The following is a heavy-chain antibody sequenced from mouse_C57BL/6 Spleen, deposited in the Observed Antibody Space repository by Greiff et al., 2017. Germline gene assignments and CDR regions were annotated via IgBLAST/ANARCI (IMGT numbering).Heavy chain of an antibody. Sequence: QVHVKQPGAELVKPGASVKLSCKASGYTFTSYWMHWVKQRPGRGLEWIGRIDPNSGGTKYNEKFKSKATLTVDKPSSTAYMQLSSLTSEDSAVYYCARAHSSGYAMDYWGQGTSVTVSS. CDR3: ARAHSSGYAMDY. D-gene: IGHD3-2*02. CDR1: GYTFTSYW. J-gene: IGHJ4*01. V-gene: IGHV1-72*01. CDR2: IDPNSGGT.